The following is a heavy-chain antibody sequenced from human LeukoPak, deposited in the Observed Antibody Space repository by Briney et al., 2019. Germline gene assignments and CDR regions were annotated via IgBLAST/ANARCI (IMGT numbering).Heavy chain of an antibody. V-gene: IGHV3-23*01. CDR2: TSPGGGAT. D-gene: IGHD3-22*01. Sequence: GGSLRLSCAASGFTFSNYATSWVRQAPGKGLEWVSATSPGGGATYYADSVKGRFTISRDNSKNTLYLRMNSLRADDTALYYCATLYDSNFFDYWGQGTLVTVSS. J-gene: IGHJ4*02. CDR1: GFTFSNYA. CDR3: ATLYDSNFFDY.